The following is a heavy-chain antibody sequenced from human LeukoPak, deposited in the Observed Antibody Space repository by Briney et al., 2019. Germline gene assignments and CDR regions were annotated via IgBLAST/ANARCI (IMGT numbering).Heavy chain of an antibody. CDR2: ISYDGGNK. D-gene: IGHD6-19*01. CDR1: GFTFSSYG. CDR3: AKDFAGAVADL. J-gene: IGHJ4*02. V-gene: IGHV3-30*18. Sequence: GGSLRLYCAASGFTFSSYGMHWVRQAPGKGLEWVAVISYDGGNKYYADSVKGRFTISRDNSKNTLYLQMNSLRAEDTAVYYCAKDFAGAVADLWGQGTLVTVSS.